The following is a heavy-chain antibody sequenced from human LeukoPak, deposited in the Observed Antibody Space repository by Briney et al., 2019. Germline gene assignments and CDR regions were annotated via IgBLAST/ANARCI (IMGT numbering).Heavy chain of an antibody. CDR3: AKEFSGGWSFDF. J-gene: IGHJ4*02. V-gene: IGHV4-61*02. CDR2: IYTSGST. CDR1: GGSISSGSYY. Sequence: SQTLSLTCTVSGGSISSGSYYWSWIRQPAGKGLEWIGRIYTSGSTNYNPSLKSRVTISVDTSKNQFSLKLSSVTAADTAVYYCAKEFSGGWSFDFWGQGTLVTVSS. D-gene: IGHD6-19*01.